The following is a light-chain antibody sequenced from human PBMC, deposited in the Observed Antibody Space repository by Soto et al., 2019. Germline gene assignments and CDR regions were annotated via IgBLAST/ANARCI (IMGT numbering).Light chain of an antibody. Sequence: QSVLTQPRSVSGSPGQSVTISCTGTSSDVGGYNYVSWYQQHPGKAPKVMIYDVSERPSGVPDRFSGSKSGNTASLTISGLQAEDEADYYCCSYAGSPRYVFGTGTKXTV. CDR2: DVS. CDR1: SSDVGGYNY. J-gene: IGLJ1*01. CDR3: CSYAGSPRYV. V-gene: IGLV2-11*01.